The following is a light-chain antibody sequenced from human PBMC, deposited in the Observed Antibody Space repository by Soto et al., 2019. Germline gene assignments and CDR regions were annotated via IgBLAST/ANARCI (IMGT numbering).Light chain of an antibody. J-gene: IGLJ3*02. CDR3: GLYMGSGLGV. CDR1: FGAVSTRYY. V-gene: IGLV8-61*01. CDR2: STS. Sequence: QAVVTQEPSFSVSPGGTVALPVGVCFGAVSTRYYPSRYQQPQCQPQRTLLYSTSTRSSGVPDRFSGSIVGNKAARTISGAQADDESDYYCGLYMGSGLGVFGVGTKLTVL.